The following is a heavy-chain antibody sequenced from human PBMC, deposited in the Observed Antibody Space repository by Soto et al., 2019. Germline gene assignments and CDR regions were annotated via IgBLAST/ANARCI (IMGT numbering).Heavy chain of an antibody. Sequence: ASVKVSCKTSGYTFTNYYMHWVRQAPGQWLEWMGIINPSGGGTTYAQKFQGRFIISRDNAENSPYLQMNSLRAEDTAVYYCVRHTCPDCYSIGYWGLGTLVTVSS. CDR3: VRHTCPDCYSIGY. CDR2: INPSGGGT. V-gene: IGHV1-46*01. D-gene: IGHD2-21*02. J-gene: IGHJ4*02. CDR1: GYTFTNYY.